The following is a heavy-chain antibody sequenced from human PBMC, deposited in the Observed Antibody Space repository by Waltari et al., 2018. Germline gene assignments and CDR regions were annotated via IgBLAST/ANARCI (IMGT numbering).Heavy chain of an antibody. Sequence: QVQLQESGPGLVKPSETLSLTCTVSGGSISSYYWSWIRQPPGKGLEWIGYIYYSGSTNYNPSLKSRVTISVDTSKNQFSLKLSSVTAADTAVYYCARVPGTLWRSSWSGMDVWGQGTTVTVSS. CDR3: ARVPGTLWRSSWSGMDV. D-gene: IGHD6-13*01. V-gene: IGHV4-59*01. J-gene: IGHJ6*02. CDR2: IYYSGST. CDR1: GGSISSYY.